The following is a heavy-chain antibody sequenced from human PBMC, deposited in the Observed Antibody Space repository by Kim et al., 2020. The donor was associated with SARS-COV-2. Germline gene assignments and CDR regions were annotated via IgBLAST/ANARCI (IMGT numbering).Heavy chain of an antibody. Sequence: ASVKVSCKVSGYTLTELSMHWVRQAPGKGLEWMGGFDPEDGETIYAQKFQGRVTMTEDTSTDTAYMELSSLRSEDTAVYYCATEIISITMVRGVINRDYFDYWGQGTLVTVSS. CDR1: GYTLTELS. D-gene: IGHD3-10*01. CDR2: FDPEDGET. J-gene: IGHJ4*02. V-gene: IGHV1-24*01. CDR3: ATEIISITMVRGVINRDYFDY.